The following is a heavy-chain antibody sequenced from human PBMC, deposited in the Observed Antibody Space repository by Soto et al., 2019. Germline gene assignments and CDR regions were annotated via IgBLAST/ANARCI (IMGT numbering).Heavy chain of an antibody. Sequence: QVTLVQSGAAVTKPGSSMRVSCKSSGNTFGSHAIIWVRQAPGQGLEWMGRIIPALDITTYAQKFQGRVTFTADKSTTTAYMELSSLRPDDTAIYYRARGRGAYGTVWGQGTLITVSS. D-gene: IGHD2-15*01. CDR3: ARGRGAYGTV. CDR1: GNTFGSHA. J-gene: IGHJ4*02. V-gene: IGHV1-69*02. CDR2: IIPALDIT.